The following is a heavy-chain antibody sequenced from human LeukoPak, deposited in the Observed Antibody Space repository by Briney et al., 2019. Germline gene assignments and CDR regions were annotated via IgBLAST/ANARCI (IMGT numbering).Heavy chain of an antibody. Sequence: PGGSLSLSCAASGFTFSSYSMNWVRQAPGKGLEWVSSISSSSSYIYYADSVKGRFTISRDNAKNSLYLQMNSLRAEDTAVYYCARVYPDYYYDSSGYYYGPFDYWGQGTLVTVSS. CDR1: GFTFSSYS. J-gene: IGHJ4*02. D-gene: IGHD3-22*01. V-gene: IGHV3-21*01. CDR3: ARVYPDYYYDSSGYYYGPFDY. CDR2: ISSSSSYI.